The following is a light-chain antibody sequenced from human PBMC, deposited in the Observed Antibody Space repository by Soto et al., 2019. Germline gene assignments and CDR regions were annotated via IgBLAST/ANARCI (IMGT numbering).Light chain of an antibody. J-gene: IGLJ1*01. CDR3: CSFAGSYSYV. Sequence: ALTQPRSVSASPGQSVTISCTGTSSDVGRYGYVSWYQQHPGKAPKLIVYDVTERPSGVPDRFSGSKSGNTASLTISGLQAEDEADYSCCSFAGSYSYVFGTGTKVTVL. CDR2: DVT. CDR1: SSDVGRYGY. V-gene: IGLV2-11*01.